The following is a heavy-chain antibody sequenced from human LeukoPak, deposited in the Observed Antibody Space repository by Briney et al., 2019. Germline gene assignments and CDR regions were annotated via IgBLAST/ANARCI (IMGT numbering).Heavy chain of an antibody. CDR2: INHSGST. Sequence: PSETLSLTCAVYGGPFSGYYWSWIRQPPGKGLEWIGEINHSGSTNYNPSLKSRVTISVDTSKNQFSLKLSSVTAADTAVYYCVRAGYSSSTRAFDIWGQGAMVTVSS. V-gene: IGHV4-34*01. J-gene: IGHJ3*02. D-gene: IGHD6-6*01. CDR3: VRAGYSSSTRAFDI. CDR1: GGPFSGYY.